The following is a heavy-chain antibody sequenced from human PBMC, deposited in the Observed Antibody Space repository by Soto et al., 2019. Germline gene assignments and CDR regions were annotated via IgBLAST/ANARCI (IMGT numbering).Heavy chain of an antibody. CDR3: ARVRWDGSPFDE. CDR2: IYYSGST. V-gene: IGHV4-59*01. J-gene: IGHJ4*02. Sequence: PSETLSLTCTVSGGSISSYYWSWIRQPPGKGLEWIGYIYYSGSTNYNPSLKSRVTISVDTSKNQFSLKLSSVTAADTAVYYCARVRWDGSPFDEWGQGTLVTVSS. D-gene: IGHD1-26*01. CDR1: GGSISSYY.